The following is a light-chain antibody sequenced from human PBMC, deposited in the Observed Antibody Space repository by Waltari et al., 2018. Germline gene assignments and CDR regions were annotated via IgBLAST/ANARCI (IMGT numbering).Light chain of an antibody. CDR2: WAS. Sequence: DIVMTQSPDSLAVSLGERATIHCQSSQSVLYNSDNKNYLAWYQQKPGQPPKLLIYWASTRESGVPDRFSGSGSGTDFTLTITSLQAEDVAVYYCQQYYGTPPRTFGQGTKVEIK. J-gene: IGKJ1*01. V-gene: IGKV4-1*01. CDR3: QQYYGTPPRT. CDR1: QSVLYNSDNKNY.